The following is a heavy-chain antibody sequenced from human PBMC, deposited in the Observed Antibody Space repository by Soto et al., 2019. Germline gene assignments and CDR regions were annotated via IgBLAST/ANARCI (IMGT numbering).Heavy chain of an antibody. CDR1: GFTFDDYA. V-gene: IGHV3-9*01. CDR2: ISWNSGSI. Sequence: EVQLVESGGGLAQPGRSLRLSCAASGFTFDDYAMHWVRQAPGTGLEWVSGISWNSGSIGYADSVKARFTISRDNAKNSLYLQMSSLRAEDTALYYCAKARLNPLVWFGDPYDYWGQGTLVTVSS. J-gene: IGHJ4*02. D-gene: IGHD3-10*01. CDR3: AKARLNPLVWFGDPYDY.